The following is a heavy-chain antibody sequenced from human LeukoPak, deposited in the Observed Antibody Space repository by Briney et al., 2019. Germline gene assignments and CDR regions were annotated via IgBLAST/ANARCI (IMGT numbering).Heavy chain of an antibody. J-gene: IGHJ4*02. D-gene: IGHD6-13*01. CDR3: ASKAYSSSWYYGGY. CDR1: GFTFSSYA. V-gene: IGHV3-30-3*01. CDR2: ISYDGSNK. Sequence: GRSLRLSCAASGFTFSSYAMHWVRQAPGKGLEWVAVISYDGSNKYYADSVKGRFTISRDNSKNTLYLQMNSLRAEDTAVYYCASKAYSSSWYYGGYWGQGTLVTVSS.